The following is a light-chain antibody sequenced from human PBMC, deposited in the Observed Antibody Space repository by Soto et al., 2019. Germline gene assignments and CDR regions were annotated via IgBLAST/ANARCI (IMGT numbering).Light chain of an antibody. CDR2: DAS. J-gene: IGKJ1*01. V-gene: IGKV3-11*01. Sequence: ENVFTQSPVTLSFSPVEIATLSCRASQSVSSYLAWYQQKPGQAPRLLIYDASNRATGIPARFSASGTGTDFTLTISDVQPEDFAVYYCHQRKSWPRTFGQGTKVDIK. CDR3: HQRKSWPRT. CDR1: QSVSSY.